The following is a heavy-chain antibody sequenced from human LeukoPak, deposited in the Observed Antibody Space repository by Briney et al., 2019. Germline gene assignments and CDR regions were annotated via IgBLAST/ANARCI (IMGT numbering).Heavy chain of an antibody. V-gene: IGHV5-51*01. D-gene: IGHD3-10*01. J-gene: IGHJ4*02. Sequence: GESLKISCKGSGYSFTTYWIGWVRQMPGKGLEWMGIFYPGDPDARYSPSFQGQVTISADKSISTAYLQWRSLKASDSAMYYCARLVSYYYGSGSRGSYFDYWGQGTLVTVSS. CDR1: GYSFTTYW. CDR2: FYPGDPDA. CDR3: ARLVSYYYGSGSRGSYFDY.